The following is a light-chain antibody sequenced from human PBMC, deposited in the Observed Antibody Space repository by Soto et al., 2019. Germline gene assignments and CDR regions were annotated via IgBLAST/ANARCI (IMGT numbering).Light chain of an antibody. CDR2: GAS. CDR1: QSVIADY. CDR3: QQYGSSPQT. V-gene: IGKV3-20*01. J-gene: IGKJ1*01. Sequence: NVLTQSPGTLSLSPGERATLSCRASQSVIADYLAWYQQKPGQAPRLLIYGASSRATGIPDRFSGSGSGTDFTLTISRLEAEDSAVYYCQQYGSSPQTFGQGTQVGI.